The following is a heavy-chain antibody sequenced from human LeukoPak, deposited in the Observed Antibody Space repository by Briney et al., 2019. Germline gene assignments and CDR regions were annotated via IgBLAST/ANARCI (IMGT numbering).Heavy chain of an antibody. CDR1: GGSISSSSYY. Sequence: PSETLSLTCTVSGGSISSSSYYWGWIRQPPGKGLEWVGSIYYSGSTYYNPSLKSRVTISVDTSKNQFSLKLSSVTAADTAVYYCARRSSGWLYYFDYWGQGTLVTVSS. V-gene: IGHV4-39*01. D-gene: IGHD6-19*01. J-gene: IGHJ4*02. CDR2: IYYSGST. CDR3: ARRSSGWLYYFDY.